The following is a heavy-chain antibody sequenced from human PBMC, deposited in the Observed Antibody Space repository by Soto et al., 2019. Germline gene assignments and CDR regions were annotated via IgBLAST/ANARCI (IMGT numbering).Heavy chain of an antibody. D-gene: IGHD5-12*01. CDR1: GYTFTGYY. CDR2: INPNSGGT. J-gene: IGHJ6*02. V-gene: IGHV1-2*04. CDR3: ARDPNIVATRRDVYYYYGMDV. Sequence: ASVKVSCKASGYTFTGYYMHWVRQAPGQGLEWMGWINPNSGGTNYAQKFQGWVTMTRDTSISTAYMELSRLRSDDTAVYYCARDPNIVATRRDVYYYYGMDVWGQGTTVTVSS.